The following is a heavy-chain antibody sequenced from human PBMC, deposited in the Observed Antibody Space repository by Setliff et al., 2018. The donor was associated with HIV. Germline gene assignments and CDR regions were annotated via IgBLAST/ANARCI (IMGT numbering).Heavy chain of an antibody. D-gene: IGHD3-22*01. CDR2: IYYSGST. V-gene: IGHV4-59*11. CDR3: ARFPDYYDSSLYYYYGMDV. Sequence: SETLSLTCTVSGVSISSHYWNWIRQPPGKGLEWIGTIYYSGSTKYNPSLKSRVTISVDTSKNQFSLKLRPATAADTAVYYCARFPDYYDSSLYYYYGMDVWGQGTTVTVSS. J-gene: IGHJ6*02. CDR1: GVSISSHY.